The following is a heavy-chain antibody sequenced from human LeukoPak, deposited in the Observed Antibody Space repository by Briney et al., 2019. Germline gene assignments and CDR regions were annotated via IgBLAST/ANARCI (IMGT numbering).Heavy chain of an antibody. V-gene: IGHV1-18*04. CDR2: ISAYKGNT. CDR1: GYTFTSYG. J-gene: IGHJ5*02. CDR3: VRRPGYSGYDPNWFDP. D-gene: IGHD5-12*01. Sequence: ASVKVSCRASGYTFTSYGVSWVRRAPGQGREWRGWISAYKGNTNYAQKLQGRVTMTTDTSTSTAYMELRSLRSDDTAVYYCVRRPGYSGYDPNWFDPWGEGTLVTVSS.